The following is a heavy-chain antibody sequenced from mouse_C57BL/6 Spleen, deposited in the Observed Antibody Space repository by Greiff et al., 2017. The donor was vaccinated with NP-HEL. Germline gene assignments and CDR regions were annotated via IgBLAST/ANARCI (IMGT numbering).Heavy chain of an antibody. Sequence: EVQLVESGGGLVKPGGSLKLSCAASGFTFSSYTMSWVRQTPEKRLEWVATISGGGGNTYYPDSVKGRFTISRDNAKNTLYLQMSSLRSEDTALYYCARHNGNYGIFDVWGTGTTVTVSS. D-gene: IGHD2-1*01. V-gene: IGHV5-9*01. CDR3: ARHNGNYGIFDV. CDR2: ISGGGGNT. J-gene: IGHJ1*03. CDR1: GFTFSSYT.